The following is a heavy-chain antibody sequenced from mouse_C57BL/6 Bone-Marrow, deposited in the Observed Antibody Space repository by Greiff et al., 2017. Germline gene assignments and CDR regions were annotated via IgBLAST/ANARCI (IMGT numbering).Heavy chain of an antibody. Sequence: VQLQQSGAELMKPGASVKLSCKATGYTFTGYWIEWVKQRPGHGLEWIGEILPGSGSTNYNEKFKGKATFTADTSSNTAYMQLSSLTTEDSAIYYCATHYGSSLAWFAYRGQGTLVTVSA. J-gene: IGHJ3*01. CDR3: ATHYGSSLAWFAY. D-gene: IGHD1-1*01. CDR1: GYTFTGYW. V-gene: IGHV1-9*01. CDR2: ILPGSGST.